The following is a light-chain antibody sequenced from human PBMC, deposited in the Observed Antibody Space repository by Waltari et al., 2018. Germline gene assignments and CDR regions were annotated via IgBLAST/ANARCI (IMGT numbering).Light chain of an antibody. CDR2: YIS. J-gene: IGKJ1*01. CDR1: QALAGR. CDR3: QQANNFPWT. V-gene: IGKV1-12*01. Sequence: DIQLTQSPSSVSASVGDTVTITCRASQALAGRFAWYQHQPGKAPRLLLYYISTLQSGAPSRFRGGGSGTDFTLTISGLQPEDSATYYCQQANNFPWTFGQGTQVVIK.